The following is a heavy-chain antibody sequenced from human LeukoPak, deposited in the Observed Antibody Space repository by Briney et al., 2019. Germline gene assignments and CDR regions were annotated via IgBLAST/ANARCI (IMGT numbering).Heavy chain of an antibody. J-gene: IGHJ4*02. CDR2: IWYDGSNK. V-gene: IGHV3-33*08. CDR1: GLTFSSHW. D-gene: IGHD4-23*01. CDR3: ARDDYGGNPFDY. Sequence: PGGSLRLSCAASGLTFSSHWMHWVRQAPGKGLEWVAVIWYDGSNKYYADSVKGRFTISRDNSKNTLYLQMNSLRAEDTAVYYCARDDYGGNPFDYWGQGTLVTVSS.